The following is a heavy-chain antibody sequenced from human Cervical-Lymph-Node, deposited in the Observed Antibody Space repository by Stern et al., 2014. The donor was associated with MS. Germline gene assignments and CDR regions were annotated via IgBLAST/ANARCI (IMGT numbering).Heavy chain of an antibody. V-gene: IGHV3-48*01. CDR1: GFTFNEYS. CDR3: AVTSIQPVAGVY. CDR2: ISSSSSTM. Sequence: EMQLVESGGGLVQPGGSLRLSCAASGFTFNEYSMNWVRQAPGKGLEWVSYISSSSSTMYYADSVKGRFTISRDNAKNSLYLQMNSLRAEDTAVYYCAVTSIQPVAGVYWGQGTLVTVSS. D-gene: IGHD6-19*01. J-gene: IGHJ4*02.